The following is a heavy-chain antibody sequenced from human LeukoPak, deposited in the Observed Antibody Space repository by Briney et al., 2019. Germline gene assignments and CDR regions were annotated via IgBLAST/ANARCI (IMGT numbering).Heavy chain of an antibody. J-gene: IGHJ4*02. D-gene: IGHD2-2*01. CDR1: GFTFSSYA. CDR3: AKGQGSSTKSFYYFDY. V-gene: IGHV3-23*01. Sequence: RSGGSLRLSCAASGFTFSSYAMSWVRQAPGKGLEWVSAISGSGGSTYYADSVKGRFTISRDNSKNTLYLQMNSLRAEDTAVYYCAKGQGSSTKSFYYFDYWGQGTLVTVSS. CDR2: ISGSGGST.